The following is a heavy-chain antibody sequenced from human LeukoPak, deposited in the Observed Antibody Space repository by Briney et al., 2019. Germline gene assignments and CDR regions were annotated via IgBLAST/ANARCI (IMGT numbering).Heavy chain of an antibody. J-gene: IGHJ3*02. CDR2: ISSSGSHT. D-gene: IGHD5-18*01. CDR1: GFSFSDYY. CDR3: ARDRNTAMVSDGFDI. V-gene: IGHV3-11*06. Sequence: PGGSLRLSCVASGFSFSDYYMSWIRQAPGKGLEWVSYISSSGSHTNYADSVKGRFTISRDNAKNSLYLQMNSLRAEDTAVYYCARDRNTAMVSDGFDIWGQGTMVTVSS.